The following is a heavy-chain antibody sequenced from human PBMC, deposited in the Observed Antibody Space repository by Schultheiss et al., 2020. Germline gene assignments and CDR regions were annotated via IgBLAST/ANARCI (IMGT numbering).Heavy chain of an antibody. J-gene: IGHJ6*02. CDR3: ARTLPTVTTRWEYYYYGMDV. CDR1: GGSISRRSW. CDR2: IYHSGST. V-gene: IGHV4-4*02. Sequence: SETLSLTCTVSGGSISRRSWWSWVRQAPGKGLEWIGEIYHSGSTYYNPSLKSRVTISVDTSKNQFSLKLSSVTAADTAVYYCARTLPTVTTRWEYYYYGMDVWGQGTTVTVSS. D-gene: IGHD4-17*01.